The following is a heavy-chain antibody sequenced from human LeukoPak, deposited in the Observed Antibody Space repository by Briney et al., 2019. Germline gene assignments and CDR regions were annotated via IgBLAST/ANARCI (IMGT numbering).Heavy chain of an antibody. CDR2: IKSKTDGGTT. D-gene: IGHD3-10*01. Sequence: GGSLRLSCAASGFTFSNAWMSWVRQAPGKGLEWVGRIKSKTDGGTTDYAAPVKGRFTISRDDSKNTLYLQMNSLKTEDTAVYYCTTDRWWSDLGFGELLYRRVDVWGKGTTVTVSS. J-gene: IGHJ6*04. CDR1: GFTFSNAW. V-gene: IGHV3-15*01. CDR3: TTDRWWSDLGFGELLYRRVDV.